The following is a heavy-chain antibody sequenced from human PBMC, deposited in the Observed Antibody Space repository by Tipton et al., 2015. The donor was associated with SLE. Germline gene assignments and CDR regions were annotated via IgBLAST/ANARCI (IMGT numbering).Heavy chain of an antibody. CDR1: GGSFSSDTYL. V-gene: IGHV4-39*07. CDR3: ARAPGLERSYYYYYYIDV. J-gene: IGHJ6*03. CDR2: IYYTGST. Sequence: LSLTCTVSGGSFSSDTYLWGWIRQPPGKGLEWIGDIYYTGSTYYNPSLKSRVTMSVDTSKNQFSLKLSSVTAADTAVYYCARAPGLERSYYYYYYIDVWDKGTTVTVSS. D-gene: IGHD1-1*01.